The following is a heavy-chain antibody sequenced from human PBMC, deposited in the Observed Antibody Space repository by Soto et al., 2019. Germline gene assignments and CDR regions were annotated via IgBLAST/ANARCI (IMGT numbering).Heavy chain of an antibody. CDR3: AALYSGSYPFDY. V-gene: IGHV3-30-3*01. Sequence: QVQLVESGGGVVQPGRSLRLSCAASGFPFRNNAMHWVRQAPGKGLEWVAVISQDGSNKNYAASVQGRFTISRDNSKNTLYLQMTSLRAEDTAVYYCAALYSGSYPFDYWGQGTLVTVSS. CDR2: ISQDGSNK. CDR1: GFPFRNNA. D-gene: IGHD1-26*01. J-gene: IGHJ4*02.